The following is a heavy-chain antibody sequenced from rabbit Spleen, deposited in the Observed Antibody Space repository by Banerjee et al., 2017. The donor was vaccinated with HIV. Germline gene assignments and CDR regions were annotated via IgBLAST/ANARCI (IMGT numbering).Heavy chain of an antibody. CDR2: IHAGSSGNT. CDR3: ARGPPYAGYAGYGYVYLNL. CDR1: GFDASSSA. D-gene: IGHD6-1*01. V-gene: IGHV1S40*01. Sequence: QSLEESGGDLVKPGASLTLTCKASGFDASSSAMCWVRQAPGKRPEWIACIHAGSSGNTYYASWAKGRFTISKTSSTTVTLQMTSLTAADTATYFCARGPPYAGYAGYGYVYLNLWGPGTLVTVS. J-gene: IGHJ4*01.